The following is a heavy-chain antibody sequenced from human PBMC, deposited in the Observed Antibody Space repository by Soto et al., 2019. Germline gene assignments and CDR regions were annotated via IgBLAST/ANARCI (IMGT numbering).Heavy chain of an antibody. CDR1: GYTFTSYG. V-gene: IGHV1-18*01. CDR3: ASGLPGIAAREYYYYYYGMDV. D-gene: IGHD6-6*01. Sequence: GASVKVSCKASGYTFTSYGISWVRQAPGQGLEWMGWISAYNGNTNYAQKLQGRVTMTTDTSTSTAYMELRSLRSDDTAVYYCASGLPGIAAREYYYYYYGMDVWGQGTTVTVSS. J-gene: IGHJ6*02. CDR2: ISAYNGNT.